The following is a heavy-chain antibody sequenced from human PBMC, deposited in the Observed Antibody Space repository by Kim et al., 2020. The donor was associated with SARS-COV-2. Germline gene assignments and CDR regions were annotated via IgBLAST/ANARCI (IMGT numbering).Heavy chain of an antibody. Sequence: ASVKVSCKASGYTFTSYGISWVRQAPGQGLEWMGWISAYNGNTNYAQKLQGRVTMTTDTSTSTAYMELLSLRSDDTAVYYCARGEGYCSGGSCYEALYYYYGMDVWGQGTTVTVSS. CDR3: ARGEGYCSGGSCYEALYYYYGMDV. CDR1: GYTFTSYG. D-gene: IGHD2-15*01. CDR2: ISAYNGNT. V-gene: IGHV1-18*01. J-gene: IGHJ6*02.